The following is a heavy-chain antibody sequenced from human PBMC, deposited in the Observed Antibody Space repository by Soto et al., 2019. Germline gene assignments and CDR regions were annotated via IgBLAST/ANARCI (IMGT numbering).Heavy chain of an antibody. Sequence: EVQLVQSGAEVKKPGESLKISCKGSGYSFTSYWIGWVRQMPGKGLEWMGIIYPGDSDTRYSPSFQGQVTIAADKSISTAYLQWSSLKASDTAMYYCARTIGSSSWYHYYYMDVWGKGTTVTVSS. CDR3: ARTIGSSSWYHYYYMDV. J-gene: IGHJ6*03. V-gene: IGHV5-51*03. CDR2: IYPGDSDT. CDR1: GYSFTSYW. D-gene: IGHD6-13*01.